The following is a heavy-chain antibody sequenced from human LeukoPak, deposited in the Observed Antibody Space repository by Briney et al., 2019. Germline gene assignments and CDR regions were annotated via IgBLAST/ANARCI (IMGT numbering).Heavy chain of an antibody. CDR3: ARALRLLSSQNYYMDV. CDR2: INHSGST. V-gene: IGHV4-34*01. J-gene: IGHJ6*03. D-gene: IGHD3-10*01. Sequence: SETLSLTCAVYGGSFSGYYWSWIRQPPGKGLEWIGEINHSGSTNYNPSLKSRVTISADTSKNQFSLKLSSVTAADTAVYYCARALRLLSSQNYYMDVWGKGTTVTVSS. CDR1: GGSFSGYY.